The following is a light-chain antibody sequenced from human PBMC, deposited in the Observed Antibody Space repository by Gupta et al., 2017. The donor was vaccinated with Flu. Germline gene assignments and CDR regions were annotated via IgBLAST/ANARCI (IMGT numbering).Light chain of an antibody. CDR1: ALPKQY. V-gene: IGLV3-25*02. Sequence: SYELTQPPSVSVSPGQTARITCPGDALPKQYAYWYQQKPGQAPVLVIYKDSERPSGIPERFSGSSSGTTVTLTISGVQAEDEADYYCQSADSSGTYHWVFGGGTKLTVL. CDR3: QSADSSGTYHWV. CDR2: KDS. J-gene: IGLJ3*02.